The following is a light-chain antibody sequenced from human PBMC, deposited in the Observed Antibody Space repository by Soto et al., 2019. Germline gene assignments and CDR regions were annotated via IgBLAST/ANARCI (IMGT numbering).Light chain of an antibody. CDR3: QQYNNYPT. J-gene: IGKJ4*01. V-gene: IGKV1-5*03. CDR2: EAS. CDR1: QNIDTW. Sequence: DVQMTQSPSTLSASVGDRVTITCRASQNIDTWVAWYQQKPGKAPKLLIYEASTLKNWVPSRFSGSGSETEFPLTISGLQPDDFAPYYCQQYNNYPTFGGGTKVEIK.